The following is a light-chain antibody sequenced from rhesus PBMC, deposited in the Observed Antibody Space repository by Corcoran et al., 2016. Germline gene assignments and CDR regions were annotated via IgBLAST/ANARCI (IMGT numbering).Light chain of an antibody. CDR2: LVS. CDR1: QSLLHSDGYTY. J-gene: IGKJ4*01. CDR3: MQGTQFPPT. V-gene: IGKV2-78*01. Sequence: DIVMTQTPLSLPVIPGEPASISCRSSQSLLHSDGYTYLDWYLQKPCQSPQLLIYLVSKRASGVPVRLSGSGSGTDFTLKISRVEAEDVGIYYCMQGTQFPPTFGGGTKVEIK.